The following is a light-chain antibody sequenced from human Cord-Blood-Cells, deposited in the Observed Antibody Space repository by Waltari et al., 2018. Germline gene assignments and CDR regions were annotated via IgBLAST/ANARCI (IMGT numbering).Light chain of an antibody. Sequence: QSALTRPRSVSGSPGQSVTIPCTGPSSDVGGYNYVSWYQQHPGKAPKLMIYDVSKRPSGVPDRFSGSKSGNTASLTISGLQAEDEADYYCCSYAGSYTFVVFGGGTKLTLL. CDR1: SSDVGGYNY. CDR2: DVS. J-gene: IGLJ2*01. CDR3: CSYAGSYTFVV. V-gene: IGLV2-11*01.